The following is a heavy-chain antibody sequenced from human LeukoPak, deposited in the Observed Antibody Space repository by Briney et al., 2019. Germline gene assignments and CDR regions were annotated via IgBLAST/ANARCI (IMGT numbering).Heavy chain of an antibody. D-gene: IGHD6-13*01. Sequence: SETLSLTCTVSGGSISSHYWCWVRQPAGKGLEWIGRIHTSGTTTYSPSLKSRVTMSVETSKNQLSLKLSSVTAADTALYYCARDIAGAGQHYFDYWGQGSLVTVSS. J-gene: IGHJ4*02. CDR2: IHTSGTT. CDR3: ARDIAGAGQHYFDY. CDR1: GGSISSHY. V-gene: IGHV4-4*07.